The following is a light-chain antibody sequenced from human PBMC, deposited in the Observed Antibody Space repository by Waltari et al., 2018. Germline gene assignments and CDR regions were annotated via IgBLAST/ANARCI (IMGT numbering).Light chain of an antibody. Sequence: EIVLTQSPGTMSLSPGDRATLSCRASQSVTASQVAWYQQQPGQAPRLLIYGASTRAPGTPDRVSGTGSGTDFILTISGLEPEDFAVYFCQQYGSSIPFTFGPGTKV. J-gene: IGKJ3*01. CDR3: QQYGSSIPFT. CDR1: QSVTASQ. CDR2: GAS. V-gene: IGKV3-20*01.